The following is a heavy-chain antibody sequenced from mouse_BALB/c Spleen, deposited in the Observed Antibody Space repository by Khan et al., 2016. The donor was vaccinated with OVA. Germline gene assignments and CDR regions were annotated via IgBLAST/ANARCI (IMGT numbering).Heavy chain of an antibody. Sequence: VQLQESGAELAKPGASVKMSCKASGYTFINYWILWVKQRPGQGLEWIGYINPSTGYTEYNQNFKDKATLTADQSSRTAYMQLSSLTAEDAAVYYCARRGLRWDFDYWGQGTTLTVSS. CDR1: GYTFINYW. J-gene: IGHJ2*01. V-gene: IGHV1-7*01. D-gene: IGHD1-1*01. CDR3: ARRGLRWDFDY. CDR2: INPSTGYT.